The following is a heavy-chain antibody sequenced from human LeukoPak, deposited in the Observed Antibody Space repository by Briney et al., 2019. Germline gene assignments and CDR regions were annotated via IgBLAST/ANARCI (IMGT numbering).Heavy chain of an antibody. D-gene: IGHD3-3*01. CDR3: ARGVVYPTWSGPHWSDY. CDR1: GFTFSSYW. V-gene: IGHV3-7*01. J-gene: IGHJ4*02. Sequence: PGGSLRLSCAASGFTFSSYWMSWVRQTPGKGLEWVAHIKQDASQEDHVDSVKGRFTISRDNAKNSLYLQMNSLRAEDTAVYYCARGVVYPTWSGPHWSDYWGQGTLVTVSS. CDR2: IKQDASQE.